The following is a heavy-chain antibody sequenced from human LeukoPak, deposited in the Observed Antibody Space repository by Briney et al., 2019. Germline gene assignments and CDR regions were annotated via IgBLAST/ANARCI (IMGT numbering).Heavy chain of an antibody. V-gene: IGHV1-69*13. CDR1: GGIFSNLA. J-gene: IGHJ6*03. D-gene: IGHD5-24*01. CDR2: IIPIFAAT. CDR3: VADVDNYDHYYMAV. Sequence: SVKVSCKASGGIFSNLALSWVRQAPEQGLEWMGGIIPIFAATNYASKFQDRVTITADEFSSTVYMELSTLRSEDTAVYYCVADVDNYDHYYMAVWGKGTTVTVSS.